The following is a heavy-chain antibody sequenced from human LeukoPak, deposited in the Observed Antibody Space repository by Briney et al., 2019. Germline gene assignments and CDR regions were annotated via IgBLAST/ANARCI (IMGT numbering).Heavy chain of an antibody. J-gene: IGHJ4*02. Sequence: PSETLSLTCTVSGGSISSFYWSWIRQPPGKGLEWIGYIYYSGSPNYNPSLKSRVTISVVTSKNQFFLKLSSVTAADTAVYYCAGRRGKLWFSYWGQGTLVTASS. CDR1: GGSISSFY. V-gene: IGHV4-59*01. D-gene: IGHD5-18*01. CDR3: AGRRGKLWFSY. CDR2: IYYSGSP.